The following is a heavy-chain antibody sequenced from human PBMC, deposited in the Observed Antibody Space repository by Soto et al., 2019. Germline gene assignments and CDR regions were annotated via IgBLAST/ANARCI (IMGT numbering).Heavy chain of an antibody. CDR1: EFIFRDFG. CDR2: INHEGSNT. Sequence: GGSLGLSCAALEFIFRDFGLHWSGQVQGEGLVWVSRINHEGSNTNYADFVRGRFTISRDNSKNMLYLQMNSLRAEDAAVYYCARDGDPTYYHYGMDVWGQGTTVTVSS. J-gene: IGHJ6*02. D-gene: IGHD3-16*01. CDR3: ARDGDPTYYHYGMDV. V-gene: IGHV3-74*01.